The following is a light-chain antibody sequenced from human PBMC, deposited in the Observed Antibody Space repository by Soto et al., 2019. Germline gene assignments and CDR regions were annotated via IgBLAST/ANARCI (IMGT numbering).Light chain of an antibody. V-gene: IGKV3-20*01. Sequence: LSPGERATLSCRASQSVSSSYLAWYQQKPGQAPKVLIYRASSRATGIPDRFSGSGSGTDFTLTISRLEPEDFAVYYCQQYGSSPLTFGGGTKVEIK. CDR2: RAS. CDR1: QSVSSSY. CDR3: QQYGSSPLT. J-gene: IGKJ4*01.